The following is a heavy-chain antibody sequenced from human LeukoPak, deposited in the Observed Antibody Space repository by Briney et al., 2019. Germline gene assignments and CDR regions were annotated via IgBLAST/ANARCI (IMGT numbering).Heavy chain of an antibody. CDR2: ISRNSGII. V-gene: IGHV3-9*01. J-gene: IGHJ4*02. Sequence: GRSLRLSCAASGFTFHDYAMHWVRQAPGKGLEWVSGISRNSGIIGYADSVKGRFTTSRDNAKNSLYLQMNSLRPEDTALYYCTKDSVAMVTTSDYWGQGTLVTVSS. CDR3: TKDSVAMVTTSDY. CDR1: GFTFHDYA. D-gene: IGHD5-18*01.